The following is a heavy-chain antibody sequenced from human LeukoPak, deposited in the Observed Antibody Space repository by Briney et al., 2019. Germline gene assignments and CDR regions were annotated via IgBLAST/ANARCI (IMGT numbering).Heavy chain of an antibody. CDR1: GFTFSSHS. CDR2: IDSGSGNI. J-gene: IGHJ6*02. D-gene: IGHD2-8*02. Sequence: GGSLRLSCAASGFTFSSHSMNWVRQAPGKGLEWLSYIDSGSGNIYYRDSVKGRFTISRDNAQDSLYLQMDSLRDEDTAVYYCTRVQAGRSGLMDVWGRGTTVTVSS. V-gene: IGHV3-48*02. CDR3: TRVQAGRSGLMDV.